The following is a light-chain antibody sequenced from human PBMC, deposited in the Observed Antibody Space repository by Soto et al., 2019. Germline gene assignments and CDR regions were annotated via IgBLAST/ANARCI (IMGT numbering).Light chain of an antibody. CDR3: QQRSNWPLLT. Sequence: EIVLTQSPATLSLSPGERATLSCRASQSVSSDLAWYQQKPGQPPRLLIYDASNRATGIPARFSGSGSGTDFTLTISSLEPEDFAVYYCQQRSNWPLLTFGGGTKVEIK. CDR1: QSVSSD. CDR2: DAS. V-gene: IGKV3-11*01. J-gene: IGKJ4*01.